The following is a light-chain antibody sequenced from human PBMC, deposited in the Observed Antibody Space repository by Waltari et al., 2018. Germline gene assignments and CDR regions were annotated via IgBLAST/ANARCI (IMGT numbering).Light chain of an antibody. CDR2: DAS. V-gene: IGKV1-5*01. J-gene: IGKJ2*01. CDR1: QGVSSW. CDR3: QQYDSYVYT. Sequence: DIQMTQSPSTLSASVGDTVTITCRASQGVSSWLAWYQQKAGKAPTVLVYDASDLESGVPSRFSGSGSDTEFTLTISNLQPDDFATYYCQQYDSYVYTFGQGTKLEIK.